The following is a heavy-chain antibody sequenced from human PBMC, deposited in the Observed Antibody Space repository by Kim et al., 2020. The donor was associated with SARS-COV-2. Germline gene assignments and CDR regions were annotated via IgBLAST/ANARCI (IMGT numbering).Heavy chain of an antibody. D-gene: IGHD3-22*01. V-gene: IGHV3-23*01. CDR2: ISGYGDST. CDR1: GFTFSSYA. Sequence: GGSLRLSCAASGFTFSSYAMSWVRQAPGKGLEWVSVISGYGDSTYYADSAKGRFTISRDNSKDTLYLQMNSLRAEDTAVYYCAKQRRNYYDSSGFYTCNDYWGQGTLVTVSS. J-gene: IGHJ4*02. CDR3: AKQRRNYYDSSGFYTCNDY.